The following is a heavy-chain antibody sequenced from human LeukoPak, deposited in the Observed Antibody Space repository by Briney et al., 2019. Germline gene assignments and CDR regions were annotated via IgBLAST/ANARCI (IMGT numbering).Heavy chain of an antibody. CDR1: GGSISSSSYY. CDR3: ARDSEVGPLDY. CDR2: IYYSGST. V-gene: IGHV4-39*07. D-gene: IGHD2-15*01. J-gene: IGHJ4*02. Sequence: ASETLSLTCTVSGGSISSSSYYWGWIRQPPGKGLEWIVSIYYSGSTYYNPSLKSRVTISVDTSKNQLSLKLSSVTAADTAVYYCARDSEVGPLDYWGQGTLVTVSS.